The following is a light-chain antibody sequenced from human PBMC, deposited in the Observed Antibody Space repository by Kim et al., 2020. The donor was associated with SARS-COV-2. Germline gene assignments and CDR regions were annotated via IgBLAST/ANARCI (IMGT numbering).Light chain of an antibody. CDR1: SLRGYY. CDR2: DRN. Sequence: ALGHTVIITCRGNSLRGYYSSWYQQTPRQAPLLVHYDRNNRPSGIPGRFSGSNSVNTASLTITGAQAEDEADYHCKSRDSSGNYYVFASGTKVTVL. J-gene: IGLJ1*01. CDR3: KSRDSSGNYYV. V-gene: IGLV3-19*01.